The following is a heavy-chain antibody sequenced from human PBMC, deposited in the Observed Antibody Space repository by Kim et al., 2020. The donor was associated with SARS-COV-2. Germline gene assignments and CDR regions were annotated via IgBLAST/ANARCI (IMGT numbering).Heavy chain of an antibody. Sequence: SETLSLTCAVYGGSFSGYYWSWIRQPPGKGLEWIGEINHSGSTNYNPSLKSRVTISVDTSKNQFSLKLSSVTAADTAVYYCARVDKAARLPYYYYYMDVWGKGTTVTVSS. V-gene: IGHV4-34*01. CDR1: GGSFSGYY. J-gene: IGHJ6*03. CDR3: ARVDKAARLPYYYYYMDV. D-gene: IGHD6-6*01. CDR2: INHSGST.